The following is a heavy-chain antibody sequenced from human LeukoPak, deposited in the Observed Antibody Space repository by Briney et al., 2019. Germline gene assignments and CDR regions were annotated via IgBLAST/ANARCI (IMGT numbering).Heavy chain of an antibody. D-gene: IGHD3-3*01. CDR1: GFTFNDHY. J-gene: IGHJ4*02. CDR3: AKEPGFTIFGVVIPYYFGY. CDR2: TRNKANSFTT. V-gene: IGHV3-72*01. Sequence: GGSLRLSCAASGFTFNDHYMDWVRQAPGKGLEWVGRTRNKANSFTTEYAASVRGRFTISRDDSKNSLYLQMNSLRAEDTAVYYCAKEPGFTIFGVVIPYYFGYWGQGTLVTVSS.